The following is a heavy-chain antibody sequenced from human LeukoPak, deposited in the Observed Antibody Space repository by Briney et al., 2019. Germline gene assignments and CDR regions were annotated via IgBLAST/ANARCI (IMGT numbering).Heavy chain of an antibody. J-gene: IGHJ4*02. V-gene: IGHV4-34*01. CDR3: ASGSSGSYPAH. D-gene: IGHD3-10*01. Sequence: PSETLSLTCTVSGGSISSYYWSWIRQPPGKGLEWIGEINHSGSTNYNPSLKSRVTISVDTSKNQFSLKLSSVTAADTAVYYCASGSSGSYPAHWGQGTLVTVSS. CDR1: GGSISSYY. CDR2: INHSGST.